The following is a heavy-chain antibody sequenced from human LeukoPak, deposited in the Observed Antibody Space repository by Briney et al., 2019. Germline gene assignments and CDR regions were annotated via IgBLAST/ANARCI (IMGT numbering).Heavy chain of an antibody. J-gene: IGHJ4*02. CDR2: INHSGST. Sequence: WETLSLTCAVYGGSFSGYYWSWIRQPPGKGLEWIGEINHSGSTNYNPSLKSRVTISVDTSKNQFSLKLSSVTAADTAVYYCARGPRYYYGLGSYYNSWGQGTLVTVSS. CDR1: GGSFSGYY. D-gene: IGHD3-10*01. CDR3: ARGPRYYYGLGSYYNS. V-gene: IGHV4-34*01.